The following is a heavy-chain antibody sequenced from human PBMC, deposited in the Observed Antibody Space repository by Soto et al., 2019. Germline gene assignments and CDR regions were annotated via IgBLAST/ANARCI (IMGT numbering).Heavy chain of an antibody. D-gene: IGHD6-19*01. CDR3: ARGRRGIAVAGTEDGEFDY. CDR1: GGSFSGYY. Sequence: SETLSLTCAVYGGSFSGYYWSWIRQPPGKGLEWIGEINHSGSTNYNPSLKSRVTISVDTSKNQFSLKLSSVTAADTAVYYCARGRRGIAVAGTEDGEFDYWGQGTLVTV. CDR2: INHSGST. J-gene: IGHJ4*02. V-gene: IGHV4-34*01.